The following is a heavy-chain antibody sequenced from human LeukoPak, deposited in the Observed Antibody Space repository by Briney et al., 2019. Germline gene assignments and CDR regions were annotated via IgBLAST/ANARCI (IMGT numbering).Heavy chain of an antibody. V-gene: IGHV2-70*11. J-gene: IGHJ4*02. CDR3: ARTIVGATWAPPFDY. D-gene: IGHD1-26*01. Sequence: SGPALVKPTQTLTLTCTSSGFSLSTSGMCVGWIRQPPGKALEWLARIDWDDDKYYSTSLKTRLTISKDTSKNQVVLTMTNMAPVDTATYYCARTIVGATWAPPFDYWGQGTLVTVSS. CDR2: IDWDDDK. CDR1: GFSLSTSGMC.